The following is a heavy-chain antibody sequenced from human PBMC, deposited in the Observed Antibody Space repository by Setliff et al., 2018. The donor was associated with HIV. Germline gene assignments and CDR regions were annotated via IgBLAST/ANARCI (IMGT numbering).Heavy chain of an antibody. CDR3: TRGPARRYPGSTVYGL. Sequence: SQTLSLTCGLSGGPLSGYCWTWIRQSPEKGLEWIGEINDSGDTKYNPSLMSRLSMSVEKSKNEFSLKVTSLTAADTAVYFCTRGPARRYPGSTVYGLWGQGTPVTVSS. V-gene: IGHV4-34*01. CDR2: INDSGDT. D-gene: IGHD1-26*01. CDR1: GGPLSGYC. J-gene: IGHJ1*01.